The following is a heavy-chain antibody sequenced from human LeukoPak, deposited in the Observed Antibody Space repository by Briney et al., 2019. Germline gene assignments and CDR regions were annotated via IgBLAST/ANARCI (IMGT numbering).Heavy chain of an antibody. V-gene: IGHV3-23*01. J-gene: IGHJ4*02. CDR1: GFTFSSYA. D-gene: IGHD5-24*01. CDR2: ISGSGGST. CDR3: AKDPQVATINYFDY. Sequence: GGSLRLSCAASGFTFSSYAMSWVRQAPGKGLEWVSAISGSGGSTYYADSVKGRFTISRDNSKNTLYLQMNSLRAEDTVVYYCAKDPQVATINYFDYWGQGTLVTVSS.